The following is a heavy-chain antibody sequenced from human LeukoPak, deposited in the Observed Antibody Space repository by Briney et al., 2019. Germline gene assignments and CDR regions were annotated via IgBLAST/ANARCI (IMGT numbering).Heavy chain of an antibody. V-gene: IGHV4-4*02. J-gene: IGHJ6*03. CDR2: IYHSGST. D-gene: IGHD5-12*01. Sequence: SGTLSLTCAVSGGSISSSNWWSWVRQPPGKGLEWIGEIYHSGSTNYNPSLKSRVTISVDKSKNQFSLKLSSVTAADTAVYYCASQYSGYDSLQNYYYYYMDVWGKGTTVTVSS. CDR1: GGSISSSNW. CDR3: ASQYSGYDSLQNYYYYYMDV.